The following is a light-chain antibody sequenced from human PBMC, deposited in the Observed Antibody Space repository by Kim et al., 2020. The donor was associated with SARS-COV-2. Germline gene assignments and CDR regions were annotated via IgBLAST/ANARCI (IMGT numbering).Light chain of an antibody. V-gene: IGKV4-1*01. J-gene: IGKJ1*01. CDR2: WAS. CDR1: QSVLYSPSNQNF. Sequence: DIVMTQSPASLAVSLGERATINCKSSQSVLYSPSNQNFLAWYQQKPGQPPKLLIYWASTRESGVPDRFSGSGSATDFTLTISSLQAEDVAVYYCHQYYSLPPTFGQGTKVDIK. CDR3: HQYYSLPPT.